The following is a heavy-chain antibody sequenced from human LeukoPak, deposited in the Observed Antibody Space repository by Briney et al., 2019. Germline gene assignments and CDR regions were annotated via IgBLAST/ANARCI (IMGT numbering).Heavy chain of an antibody. D-gene: IGHD3-10*01. Sequence: SGTLSLTCAVSGGSISSSNWWSWVRQPPGKGLEWIGEIYHSGSTNYNPSLKSRVTISVDKSKNHFSLKLSSVTAADTAVYYCARGDGSGSYYNPNDAFDIWGQGTMVTVSS. CDR1: GGSISSSNW. CDR3: ARGDGSGSYYNPNDAFDI. V-gene: IGHV4-4*02. CDR2: IYHSGST. J-gene: IGHJ3*02.